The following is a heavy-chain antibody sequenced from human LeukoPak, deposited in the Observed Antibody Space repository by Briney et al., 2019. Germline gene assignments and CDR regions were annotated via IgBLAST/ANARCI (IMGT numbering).Heavy chain of an antibody. CDR1: GGTFSSYA. J-gene: IGHJ5*02. CDR2: IIPILGIA. Sequence: ASVKVSCKASGGTFSSYAISWVRQAPGQGLEWMGGIIPILGIANYAQKFQGRVTITADKSTSTAYMELSSLRSEDTAVYYCARATLEGLGFFAYFDPWGQGTLVTVSS. D-gene: IGHD6-19*01. V-gene: IGHV1-69*10. CDR3: ARATLEGLGFFAYFDP.